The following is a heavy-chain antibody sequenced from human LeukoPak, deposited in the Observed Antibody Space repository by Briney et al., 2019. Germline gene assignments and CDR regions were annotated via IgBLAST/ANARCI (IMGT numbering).Heavy chain of an antibody. D-gene: IGHD6-19*01. V-gene: IGHV3-23*01. J-gene: IGHJ4*02. CDR2: ISGSGGST. Sequence: GGSLRLSCAASGFTFSSYAMSWVRQAPGKGLEWVSAISGSGGSTYYADSVKGRFTISRDNSKNTLYLQMNSLRAEDTAVYYCANVVYSSGWYYFDYWGQGTLVTVSS. CDR3: ANVVYSSGWYYFDY. CDR1: GFTFSSYA.